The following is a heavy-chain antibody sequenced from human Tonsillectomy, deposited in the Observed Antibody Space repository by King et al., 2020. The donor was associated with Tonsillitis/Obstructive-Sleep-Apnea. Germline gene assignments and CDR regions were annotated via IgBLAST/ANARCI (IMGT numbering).Heavy chain of an antibody. Sequence: QLQESGPGLVKPSDTLSLTCAVSGYSIGSSNWWGWIRQPPGKGLEWIGYIYYSGSTYYNPSLKSRVTMSVDTSKNQFSLKLSSVTAVDTAVYYCARSYSSSARHYYYYYMDVWGKGTTVTVSS. J-gene: IGHJ6*03. D-gene: IGHD6-13*01. CDR3: ARSYSSSARHYYYYYMDV. V-gene: IGHV4-28*01. CDR1: GYSIGSSNW. CDR2: IYYSGST.